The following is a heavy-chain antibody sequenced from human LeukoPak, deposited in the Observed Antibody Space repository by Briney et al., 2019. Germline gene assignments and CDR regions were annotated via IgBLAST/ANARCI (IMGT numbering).Heavy chain of an antibody. CDR1: GFTFSSSTFGSYT. CDR3: ARDLDYSTGFDY. J-gene: IGHJ4*02. D-gene: IGHD4-11*01. V-gene: IGHV3-21*01. Sequence: PGEPLRLSCATSGFTFSSSTFGSYTMNWVRQAPGKGLEWVSSISSTGTYIYYTDSVKGRFTISRDIANSLLYLQMNSLRADDTAVYYCARDLDYSTGFDYWGQGTLVTVSS. CDR2: ISSTGTYI.